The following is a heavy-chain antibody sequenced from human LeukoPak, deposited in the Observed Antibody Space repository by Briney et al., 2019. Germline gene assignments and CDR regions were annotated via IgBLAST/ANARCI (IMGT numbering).Heavy chain of an antibody. CDR2: TYYRSRWYN. V-gene: IGHV6-1*01. Sequence: SQALSLTCAISGDSVSSNSAVWNWIRQSPSRGLEWLGRTYYRSRWYNDYAVSVKSRISVNPDTSKNQFSLQLNSVTPEDTAVYYCTRGGAAAGFDFWGQGTLVTVSS. J-gene: IGHJ4*02. CDR1: GDSVSSNSAV. CDR3: TRGGAAAGFDF. D-gene: IGHD6-13*01.